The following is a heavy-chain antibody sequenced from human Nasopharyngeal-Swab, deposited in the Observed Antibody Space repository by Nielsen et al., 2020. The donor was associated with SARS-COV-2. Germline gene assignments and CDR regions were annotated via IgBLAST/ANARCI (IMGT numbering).Heavy chain of an antibody. J-gene: IGHJ6*02. Sequence: ASVKVSCKASGYTFTSYAMNWVRQAPGQGLEWMGWINTNTGNPTYAQGFTGRFVFSLDTSVSTAYLQIGSLKAEDTAVYYCARDLGGGYSYGYAINRYYYGMDVWGQGTTVTVSS. CDR1: GYTFTSYA. V-gene: IGHV7-4-1*01. CDR3: ARDLGGGYSYGYAINRYYYGMDV. D-gene: IGHD5-18*01. CDR2: INTNTGNP.